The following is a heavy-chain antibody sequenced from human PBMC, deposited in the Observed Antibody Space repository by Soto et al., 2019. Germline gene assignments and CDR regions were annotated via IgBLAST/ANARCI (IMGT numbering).Heavy chain of an antibody. V-gene: IGHV4-4*07. Sequence: PSDTLSLTCSVSGVSITSYYWSWIRQSAGGGLEWMGRINTDGLSTYSPSFKSRLTMSLDTSKNQVSLRLISVTAADTAVYFCARVPVAVAATEDYYGLDVWGQGTTVTVS. CDR3: ARVPVAVAATEDYYGLDV. CDR1: GVSITSYY. J-gene: IGHJ6*02. D-gene: IGHD2-15*01. CDR2: INTDGLS.